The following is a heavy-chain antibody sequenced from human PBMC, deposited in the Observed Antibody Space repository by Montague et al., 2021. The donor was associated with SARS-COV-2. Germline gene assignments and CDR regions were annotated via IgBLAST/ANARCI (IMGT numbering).Heavy chain of an antibody. V-gene: IGHV4-39*01. J-gene: IGHJ5*02. Sequence: SETLSLTCTVSGGSISSSSYYWGWIRQPPGKGLEWIGSIYYSGSTYYNPSLKSRVTISVDTSKNQFSLKLSSVTAADTAVYYCARPEIQVWSRRWFDPWGQGTLVTVSS. CDR1: GGSISSSSYY. D-gene: IGHD5-18*01. CDR2: IYYSGST. CDR3: ARPEIQVWSRRWFDP.